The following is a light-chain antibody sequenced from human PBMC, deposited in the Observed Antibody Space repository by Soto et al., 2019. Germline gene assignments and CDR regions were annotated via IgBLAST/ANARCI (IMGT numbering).Light chain of an antibody. Sequence: EIVLTQSPGTLSLSPGERATLSCRASQSVSSSYLAWYQQKPGQAPRLLIYGASSRATGIPDRFSGSGSGTDFTLTISRLEPEDFAVYYCQQYGSSSWTFGHGTKVEI. CDR3: QQYGSSSWT. CDR2: GAS. J-gene: IGKJ1*01. V-gene: IGKV3-20*01. CDR1: QSVSSSY.